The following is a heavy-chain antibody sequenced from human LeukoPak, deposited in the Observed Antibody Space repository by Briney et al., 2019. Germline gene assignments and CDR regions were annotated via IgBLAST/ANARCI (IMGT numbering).Heavy chain of an antibody. CDR3: ARDPPSFQH. CDR1: GFSISSYN. Sequence: PGGSLRLSCAASGFSISSYNLNWGCHPPAPGMEWDSSISSSSNYIYYADSVKCRITISRDNAKTSMYLQMNSLRAEDTAVYYGARDPPSFQHWGQGTLVTVSS. J-gene: IGHJ1*01. CDR2: ISSSSNYI. V-gene: IGHV3-21*01.